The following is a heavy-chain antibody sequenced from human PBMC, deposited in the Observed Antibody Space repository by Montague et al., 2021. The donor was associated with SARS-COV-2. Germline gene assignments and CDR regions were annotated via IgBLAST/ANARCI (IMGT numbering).Heavy chain of an antibody. V-gene: IGHV4-59*12. CDR1: GGSISSSD. Sequence: SETLSLTCAVSGGSISSSDWGWIRQPPGKGLEWIGFFYSSGITDSNPSFKSRVSISLGTSKNQVSLKLRSVTTADTAVYYCARETMTGDAFDVWGQGTMVTVSP. CDR3: ARETMTGDAFDV. CDR2: FYSSGIT. J-gene: IGHJ3*01. D-gene: IGHD1-14*01.